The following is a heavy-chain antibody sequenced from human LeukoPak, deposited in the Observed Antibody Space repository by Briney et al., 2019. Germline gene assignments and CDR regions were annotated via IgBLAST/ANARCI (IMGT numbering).Heavy chain of an antibody. J-gene: IGHJ4*02. CDR1: GGTFRSYA. Sequence: ASVKVSCKASGGTFRSYAISWVRQAPGQGLEWMGRIIPILGIANSAQQFQGRVPITADKSTSTAYLALSSMRSEDTAVYYCARLNYDILTGYSPAVDYWGQGTLVTVSS. CDR3: ARLNYDILTGYSPAVDY. D-gene: IGHD3-9*01. V-gene: IGHV1-69*04. CDR2: IIPILGIA.